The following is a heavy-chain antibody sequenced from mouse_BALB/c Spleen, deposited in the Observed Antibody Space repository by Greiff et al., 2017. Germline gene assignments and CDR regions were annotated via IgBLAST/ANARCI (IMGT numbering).Heavy chain of an antibody. V-gene: IGHV7-3*02. CDR1: GFTFTDYY. D-gene: IGHD1-1*01. CDR3: ARLRSPYYFDY. Sequence: EVQRVESGGGLVQPGGSLRLSCATSGFTFTDYYMSWVRQPPGKALEWLGFIRNKANGYTTEYSASVKGRFTISRDNSQSILYLQMNTLRAEDSATYYCARLRSPYYFDYWGQGTTLTVSS. CDR2: IRNKANGYTT. J-gene: IGHJ2*01.